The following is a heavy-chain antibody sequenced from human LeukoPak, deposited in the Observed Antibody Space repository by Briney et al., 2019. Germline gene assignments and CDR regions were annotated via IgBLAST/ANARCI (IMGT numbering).Heavy chain of an antibody. Sequence: GGSLRLSCAASGFTFNTYTMNWVRQAPGKGLEWVSYISGSSGIIDYADSVRGRFTISRDNAKNSLYLQMNSLRAEDTAVYYCVRGGTTNQFFRFDNWGQGTLVTVSS. CDR3: VRGGTTNQFFRFDN. CDR1: GFTFNTYT. D-gene: IGHD1-1*01. CDR2: ISGSSGII. J-gene: IGHJ4*02. V-gene: IGHV3-48*01.